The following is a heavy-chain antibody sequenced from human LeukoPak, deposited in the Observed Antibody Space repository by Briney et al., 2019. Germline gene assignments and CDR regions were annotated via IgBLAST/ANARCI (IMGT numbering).Heavy chain of an antibody. CDR2: INHSGST. CDR3: ARARYSSSWYGFLPADY. D-gene: IGHD6-13*01. V-gene: IGHV4-34*01. CDR1: GGSYSGYY. Sequence: SETLSLTCAVYGGSYSGYYWSWIRQPPGKGLEWIGEINHSGSTNHNPSLKSRVTISVDTSKNQFSLKLSSVTAADTAVYYCARARYSSSWYGFLPADYWGQGTLVTVSS. J-gene: IGHJ4*02.